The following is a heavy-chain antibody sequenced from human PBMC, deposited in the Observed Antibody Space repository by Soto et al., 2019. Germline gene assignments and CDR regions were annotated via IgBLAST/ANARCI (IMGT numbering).Heavy chain of an antibody. D-gene: IGHD2-2*01. CDR1: GFTFSSYS. CDR2: ISSSSSYI. CDR3: ARYCSSTSCYSGMDV. J-gene: IGHJ6*02. V-gene: IGHV3-21*01. Sequence: EVQLVESGGGLVKPGGSLRLSCAASGFTFSSYSMNWVRQAPGQGLEWVSSISSSSSYIYYADSVKGRFTISRDNAKNSLYLQMNSLRAEDTAVYYCARYCSSTSCYSGMDVWGQGTTVTVSS.